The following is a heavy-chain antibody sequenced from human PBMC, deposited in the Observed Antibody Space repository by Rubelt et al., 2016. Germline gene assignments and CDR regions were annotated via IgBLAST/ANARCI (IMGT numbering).Heavy chain of an antibody. V-gene: IGHV1-18*01. CDR2: ISAYNGNT. Sequence: GQGLEWMGWISAYNGNTNYAQKLQGRVTMTTDTSTSTAYMELSSLRSEDTAVYYCARGLEVSSGWYLFYWGQGTLVTVSS. D-gene: IGHD6-19*01. CDR3: ARGLEVSSGWYLFY. J-gene: IGHJ4*02.